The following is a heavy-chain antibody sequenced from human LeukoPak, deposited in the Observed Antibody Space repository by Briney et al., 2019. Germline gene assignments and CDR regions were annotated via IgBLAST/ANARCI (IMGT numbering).Heavy chain of an antibody. CDR1: GFTSSSYG. D-gene: IGHD5-18*01. Sequence: GGSLRLSCAASGFTSSSYGMHWVRQAPGKGLEWVAFIRYDGSNKYYADSVKGRFTISRDNSKNTLYLQMNSLRAEDTAVYYCAKERDTAMVTIDYWGQGTLVTVSS. CDR3: AKERDTAMVTIDY. J-gene: IGHJ4*02. V-gene: IGHV3-30*02. CDR2: IRYDGSNK.